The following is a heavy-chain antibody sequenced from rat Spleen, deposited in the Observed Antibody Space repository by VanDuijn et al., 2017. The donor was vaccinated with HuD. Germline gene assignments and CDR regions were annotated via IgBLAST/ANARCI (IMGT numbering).Heavy chain of an antibody. CDR2: ITNTGGST. Sequence: EVQLVESGGGLVQPGRSLKLSCAASGFTYSNYVMAWVRQAPGKGLEWVASITNTGGSTHYRDSVKGRFTVSRANAESTLYLQMDSLRSEDTATYYCARRHYGYTDYFDFWGQGVMVTVSP. CDR1: GFTYSNYV. J-gene: IGHJ2*01. D-gene: IGHD1-9*01. CDR3: ARRHYGYTDYFDF. V-gene: IGHV5-25*01.